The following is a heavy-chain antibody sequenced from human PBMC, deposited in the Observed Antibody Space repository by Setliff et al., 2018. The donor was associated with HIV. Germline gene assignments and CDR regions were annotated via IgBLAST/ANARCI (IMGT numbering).Heavy chain of an antibody. V-gene: IGHV4-34*01. CDR3: AREDYYDSEYYGYYFDY. Sequence: SETLSLTCAVYGGSFSGYYWSWIRQPPGKGLEWIGEINHSGSTNYNPSLKSRVTISVDTSKNQFSLKLSSVTAADTAVYYCAREDYYDSEYYGYYFDYWGQGTLVTVSS. J-gene: IGHJ4*02. D-gene: IGHD3-22*01. CDR2: INHSGST. CDR1: GGSFSGYY.